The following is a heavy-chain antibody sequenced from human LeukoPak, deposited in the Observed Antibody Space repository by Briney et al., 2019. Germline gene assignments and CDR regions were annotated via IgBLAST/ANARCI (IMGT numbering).Heavy chain of an antibody. CDR1: GFTFTSSA. D-gene: IGHD1-20*01. CDR2: IVVGSGNT. Sequence: SVKVSCKASGFTFTSSAMRWVRQAREQRLEWIGWIVVGSGNTNYAQKFQERVTITRDMSTSTAYMELSSLRSEDTAVYYCAARITGPAEFDYWGQGTLVTVSS. J-gene: IGHJ4*02. V-gene: IGHV1-58*02. CDR3: AARITGPAEFDY.